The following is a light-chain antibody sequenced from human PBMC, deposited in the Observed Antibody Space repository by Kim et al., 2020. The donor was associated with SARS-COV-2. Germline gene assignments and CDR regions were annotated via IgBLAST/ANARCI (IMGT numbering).Light chain of an antibody. CDR1: SGHSSYA. V-gene: IGLV4-69*01. CDR2: LNSDGSH. J-gene: IGLJ2*01. Sequence: ASVKLTCTLSSGHSSYASTWHQQQPEKGPRYLMYLNSDGSHSKGDGIPDRFSGSSSGAERYLTISSLQSDDEADYYCQTWGTVMGVFGGGTQLTVL. CDR3: QTWGTVMGV.